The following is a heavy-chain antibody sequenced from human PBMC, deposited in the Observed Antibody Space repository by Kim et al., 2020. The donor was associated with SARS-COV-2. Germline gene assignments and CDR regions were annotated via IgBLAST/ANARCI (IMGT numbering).Heavy chain of an antibody. V-gene: IGHV3-23*01. CDR1: GFTFNNYA. J-gene: IGHJ6*04. CDR2: ITGSGSTT. Sequence: GGSLRLSCAASGFTFNNYAMCWVRQAPGQGLEWVSGITGSGSTTYYAESVKGRFTISRDNSKNTLYLQMNSLRAEDTAQYYCANQAPLGNWGTGYYVMDGWGGGTTVTVAS. D-gene: IGHD7-27*01. CDR3: ANQAPLGNWGTGYYVMDG.